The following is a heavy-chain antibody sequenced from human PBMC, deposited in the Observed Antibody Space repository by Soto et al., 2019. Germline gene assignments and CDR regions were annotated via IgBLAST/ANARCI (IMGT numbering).Heavy chain of an antibody. CDR1: GGSISSYY. J-gene: IGHJ1*01. V-gene: IGHV4-59*01. Sequence: SETLSLTCTVSGGSISSYYWSWIRQPPGKGLEWIGYIYYSGSTNYNPSLKSRVTISVDTSKNQFSLKLSSVTAADTAVYYCASLQRYDFWSGYSPEYFQHWGQGTLVTVSS. D-gene: IGHD3-3*01. CDR2: IYYSGST. CDR3: ASLQRYDFWSGYSPEYFQH.